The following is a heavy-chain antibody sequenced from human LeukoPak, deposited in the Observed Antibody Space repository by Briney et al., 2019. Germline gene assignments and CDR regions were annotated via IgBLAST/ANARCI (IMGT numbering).Heavy chain of an antibody. J-gene: IGHJ4*02. V-gene: IGHV3-11*04. CDR2: ISSSGNTI. CDR1: GFTFSDYY. CDR3: ARDRRISYDY. Sequence: GGSLRLSCAASGFTFSDYYMSWIRQAPGEGLEWVSYISSSGNTIYSADSVKGRFTISRDNAKNSLYLQMNTLRAEDTAVYYCARDRRISYDYWGQGTLVTVSS. D-gene: IGHD2/OR15-2a*01.